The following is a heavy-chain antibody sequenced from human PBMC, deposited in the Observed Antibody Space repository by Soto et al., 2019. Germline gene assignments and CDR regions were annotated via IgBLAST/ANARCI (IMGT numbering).Heavy chain of an antibody. CDR2: ISAYNGNT. Sequence: ASVKVSCKASGYTFTSYGISWVRQAPGQGLEWMGWISAYNGNTNYAQKLQGRVTMTTDTSTSTAYMELRSLRSDDTAVYYCARYDPAAAAGLFDYWGQGTLVNVSS. D-gene: IGHD6-13*01. J-gene: IGHJ4*02. CDR3: ARYDPAAAAGLFDY. CDR1: GYTFTSYG. V-gene: IGHV1-18*01.